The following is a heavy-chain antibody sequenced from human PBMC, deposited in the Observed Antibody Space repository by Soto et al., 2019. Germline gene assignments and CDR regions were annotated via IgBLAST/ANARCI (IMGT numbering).Heavy chain of an antibody. CDR3: EKTDCSGGNCYSGVDY. V-gene: IGHV1-3*03. D-gene: IGHD2-15*01. J-gene: IGHJ4*02. CDR2: IKSANGNT. Sequence: GARLMISSTASGCIFVVYGMSKPRREPGQGLEGIGWIKSANGNTKYSHEVQGRVTITWDTSASTAYMEISSLRSEDTAVYYCEKTDCSGGNCYSGVDYWGQGTLVTVSS. CDR1: GCIFVVYG.